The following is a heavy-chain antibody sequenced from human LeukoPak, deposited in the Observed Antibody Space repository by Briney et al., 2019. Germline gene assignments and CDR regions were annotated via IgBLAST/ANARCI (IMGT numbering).Heavy chain of an antibody. J-gene: IGHJ4*02. Sequence: GGSLKLSCAASGFTFSGYAMHWVRQAPGKGLEYVSAISSNGGSTYYADSVKGRFTISRDNSKNTLYLQMSSLRAEDTAVYYCVKDQVPMTAAGLFDYWGQGTLVTVSS. CDR3: VKDQVPMTAAGLFDY. CDR2: ISSNGGST. CDR1: GFTFSGYA. V-gene: IGHV3-64D*06. D-gene: IGHD6-13*01.